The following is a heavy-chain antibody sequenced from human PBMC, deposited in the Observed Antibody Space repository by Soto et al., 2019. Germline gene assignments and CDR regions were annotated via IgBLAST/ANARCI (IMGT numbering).Heavy chain of an antibody. CDR3: ARNLTFDY. CDR1: GYSFTTYW. V-gene: IGHV5-51*01. Sequence: PGESLKISCKGSGYSFTTYWIGWVRQMPGKGLEWMGIIFPSDSDTRYSPSFQGQVTISADKSINTAYLQWNSLKASDTAMYYCARNLTFDYWGHGTQVTVSS. CDR2: IFPSDSDT. D-gene: IGHD2-21*02. J-gene: IGHJ4*01.